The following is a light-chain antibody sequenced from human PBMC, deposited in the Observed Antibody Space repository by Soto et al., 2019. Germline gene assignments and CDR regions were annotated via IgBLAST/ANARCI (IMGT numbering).Light chain of an antibody. V-gene: IGKV3-20*01. J-gene: IGKJ4*01. CDR2: GAS. CDR1: PSVSSSY. CDR3: QQDGSSPRLT. Sequence: EIVLTQSPGTLSLSPGERATLSCRASPSVSSSYLAWYQQKPGQAPSLLIYGASSRATGIPDRFSGSGSGTDCTLTISRLEPDDFAVYYCQQDGSSPRLTFGGGTKVEIK.